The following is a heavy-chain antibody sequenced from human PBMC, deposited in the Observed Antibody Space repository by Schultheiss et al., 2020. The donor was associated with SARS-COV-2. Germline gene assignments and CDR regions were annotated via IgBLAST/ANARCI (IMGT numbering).Heavy chain of an antibody. Sequence: SQTLSLTCTVSGGSISSSSYYWGWIRQPPGKGLEWIGYIYYSGSTNYNPSLKSRVTISVDTSKNQFSLKLSSVTAADTAVYYCARHFERFGIAAASNWFDPWGQGTLVTVSS. CDR1: GGSISSSSYY. V-gene: IGHV4-61*05. CDR3: ARHFERFGIAAASNWFDP. CDR2: IYYSGST. J-gene: IGHJ5*02. D-gene: IGHD6-13*01.